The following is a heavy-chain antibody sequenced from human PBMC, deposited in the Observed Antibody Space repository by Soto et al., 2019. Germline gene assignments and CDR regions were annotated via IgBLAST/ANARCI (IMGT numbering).Heavy chain of an antibody. CDR2: ISWNSGSI. CDR1: GFTFDDYA. Sequence: EVQLLESGGGLVQPGRSPRLSCAASGFTFDDYAMHWVRQAPGKGLEWVSGISWNSGSIGYADSVKGRFTISRDNAKNSLYLQMNSLRAEDTALYYCAKAYYYGSGIGYYFDYWGQGTLVTVSS. J-gene: IGHJ4*02. CDR3: AKAYYYGSGIGYYFDY. V-gene: IGHV3-9*01. D-gene: IGHD3-10*01.